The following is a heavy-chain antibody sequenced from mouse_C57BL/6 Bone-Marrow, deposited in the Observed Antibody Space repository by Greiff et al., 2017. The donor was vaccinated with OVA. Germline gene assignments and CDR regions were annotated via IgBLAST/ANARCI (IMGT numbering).Heavy chain of an antibody. CDR1: GFTFSSYA. J-gene: IGHJ4*01. D-gene: IGHD2-1*01. V-gene: IGHV5-9-1*02. CDR2: ISSGGDYI. CDR3: TRLLDAMDY. Sequence: EVQGVESGEGLVKPGGSLKLSCAASGFTFSSYAMSWVRQTPEKRLEWVAYISSGGDYIYYADTVKGRYTISRDNARNPLYLQMSSLKSEDTAMYYCTRLLDAMDYCGQGTSVTVSS.